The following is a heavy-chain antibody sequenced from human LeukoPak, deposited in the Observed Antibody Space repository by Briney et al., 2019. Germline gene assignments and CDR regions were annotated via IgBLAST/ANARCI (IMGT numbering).Heavy chain of an antibody. D-gene: IGHD3-10*01. V-gene: IGHV1-2*04. CDR1: GYTFTGYY. CDR2: INPNSGGT. Sequence: ASVKVSCKASGYTFTGYYMHWVRQAPGQGLEWMGWINPNSGGTNYAQKFQGWVTMTRDTSINTAYMELSRLRSDDTAVYYCARDIIERAFYGMDVWGQGTTVTVSS. CDR3: ARDIIERAFYGMDV. J-gene: IGHJ6*02.